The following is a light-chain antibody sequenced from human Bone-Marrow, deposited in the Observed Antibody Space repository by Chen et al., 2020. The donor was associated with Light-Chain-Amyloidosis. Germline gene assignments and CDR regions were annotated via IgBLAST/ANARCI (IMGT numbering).Light chain of an antibody. Sequence: SYVLTPPSSVSVAPGQTATIACGGNNIGSTSVHWYQQTPGQAPLLVVYDDSDRPSGIPERWSGSNSGNTATLTISRVEAGDEADYYFQVWDRSSDRPVFGGGTKLTVL. CDR2: DDS. J-gene: IGLJ3*02. CDR1: NIGSTS. V-gene: IGLV3-21*02. CDR3: QVWDRSSDRPV.